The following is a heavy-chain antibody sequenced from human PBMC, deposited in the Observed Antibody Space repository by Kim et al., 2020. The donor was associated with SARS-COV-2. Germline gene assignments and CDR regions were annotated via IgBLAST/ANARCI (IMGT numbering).Heavy chain of an antibody. CDR2: IYHSGSS. V-gene: IGHV4-59*02. J-gene: IGHJ4*02. Sequence: SETLSLTCTVSGGSVSAYYWGWIRQSPGKGLEWIGHIYHSGSSDYNPPLRSRLTMSIDTSRNKFSLKLRSVTAADTAVYYCARDSHSCFDDWGQGIRVT. CDR3: ARDSHSCFDD. CDR1: GGSVSAYY.